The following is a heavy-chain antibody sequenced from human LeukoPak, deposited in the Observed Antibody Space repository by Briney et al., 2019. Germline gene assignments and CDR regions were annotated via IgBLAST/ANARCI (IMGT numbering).Heavy chain of an antibody. J-gene: IGHJ4*02. CDR3: ARDQRGEWELPLN. CDR2: IIPIFGTA. V-gene: IGHV1-69*05. D-gene: IGHD1-26*01. Sequence: SVKVSCKASGGTFSSYAISWVRQAPGQGLEWMGRIIPIFGTANYAQKFQGRVTITTDESTSTAYMELSSLRSEDTAVYYCARDQRGEWELPLNWGEGTLVTVSS. CDR1: GGTFSSYA.